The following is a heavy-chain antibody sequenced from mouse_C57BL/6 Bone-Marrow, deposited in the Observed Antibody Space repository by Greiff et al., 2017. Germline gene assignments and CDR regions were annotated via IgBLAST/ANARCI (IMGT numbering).Heavy chain of an antibody. CDR1: GYTFTNYW. CDR2: IYPGGGYT. V-gene: IGHV1-63*01. Sequence: QVQLKQSGAELVRPGTSVKMSCKASGYTFTNYWIGWAKQRPGHGLEWIGDIYPGGGYTNYNEKFKGKATLTADKSSSTAYMQFSSLTSEDSAIYYCARSGLRRTEYYFDYWGQGTLSQSPQ. J-gene: IGHJ2*01. CDR3: ARSGLRRTEYYFDY. D-gene: IGHD2-4*01.